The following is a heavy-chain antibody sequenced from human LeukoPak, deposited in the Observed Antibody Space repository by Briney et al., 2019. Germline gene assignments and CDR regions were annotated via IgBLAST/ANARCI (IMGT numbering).Heavy chain of an antibody. V-gene: IGHV3-23*01. D-gene: IGHD3-22*01. CDR3: AKDRSITMIVVVITYFDY. CDR1: GFTFSSYA. Sequence: PWRSLRLSCAAYGFTFSSYAMSWVRQAPGKGLEWVSAISGSGGSTYYADSVKGRFTISRDNSKNTLYLQMNSLRAEDTAVYYCAKDRSITMIVVVITYFDYWGQGTLVTVSS. J-gene: IGHJ4*02. CDR2: ISGSGGST.